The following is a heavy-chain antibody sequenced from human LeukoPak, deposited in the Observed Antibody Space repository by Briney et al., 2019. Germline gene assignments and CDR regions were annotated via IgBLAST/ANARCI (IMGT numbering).Heavy chain of an antibody. CDR2: IIPIFGTA. J-gene: IGHJ6*02. V-gene: IGHV1-69*13. CDR1: GYTLTELS. D-gene: IGHD1-26*01. CDR3: ARSREEDYYYYGMDV. Sequence: ASVKVSCKVSGYTLTELSTHWVRQAPGQGLEWMGGIIPIFGTANYAQKFQGRVTITADESTSTAYMELSSLRSEDTAVYYCARSREEDYYYYGMDVWGQGTTVTVSS.